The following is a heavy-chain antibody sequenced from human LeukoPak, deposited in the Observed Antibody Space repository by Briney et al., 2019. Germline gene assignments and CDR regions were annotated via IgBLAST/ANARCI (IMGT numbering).Heavy chain of an antibody. CDR1: GYRFTNYW. Sequence: GESLKISCKGFGYRFTNYWIGWVRQMPGKGLEWMGIIYPGDSDTRYSPSFQGQVTISADKSINTAYLQWRSLKASDTAMYYCVLAGSGSYYFDYWGQGILVTVSS. D-gene: IGHD3-10*01. V-gene: IGHV5-51*01. J-gene: IGHJ4*02. CDR3: VLAGSGSYYFDY. CDR2: IYPGDSDT.